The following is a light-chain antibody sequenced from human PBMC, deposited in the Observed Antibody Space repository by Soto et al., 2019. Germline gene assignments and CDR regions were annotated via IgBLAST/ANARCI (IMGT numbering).Light chain of an antibody. CDR1: QTVSNKY. CDR3: QHYGASRWT. V-gene: IGKV3-20*01. Sequence: VLTQSPYTLSLSPGERATLSCRTSQTVSNKYLTWYQQKPGQPPRLLTYGASSRATGVPDRFSGSGSGTDFTLTISRLEPEDFGMYYCQHYGASRWTFGQGTKVDIK. J-gene: IGKJ1*01. CDR2: GAS.